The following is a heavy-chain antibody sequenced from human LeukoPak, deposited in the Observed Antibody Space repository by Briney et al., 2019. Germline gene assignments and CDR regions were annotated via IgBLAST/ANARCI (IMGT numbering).Heavy chain of an antibody. D-gene: IGHD3-22*01. CDR3: ARGTYWSDSRGSPHWYFDL. Sequence: PSETLSLTCTVSGGSISSSSYYWGWIRQPPGKGLEWIGEINHSRSTNNNPSLKSRVTISLDTSTNQFSLKLSSVTAADTAVYYCARGTYWSDSRGSPHWYFDLWGRGTLVTVSS. CDR2: INHSRST. J-gene: IGHJ2*01. V-gene: IGHV4-39*07. CDR1: GGSISSSSYY.